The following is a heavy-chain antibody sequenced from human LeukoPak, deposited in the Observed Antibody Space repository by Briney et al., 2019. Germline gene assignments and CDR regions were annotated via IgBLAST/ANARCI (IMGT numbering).Heavy chain of an antibody. V-gene: IGHV4-59*01. CDR2: IYYSGYT. CDR1: GGSISSYY. Sequence: SETLSLTCTVSGGSISSYYWSWIRQPPGKGLEWIGYIYYSGYTNYNPSLKSRVTISVDTSKNQFSLKLSSVTAADTAVYYCAIVNNGDYWFGYYYYYMDVWGKGTTVTISS. D-gene: IGHD4-17*01. CDR3: AIVNNGDYWFGYYYYYMDV. J-gene: IGHJ6*03.